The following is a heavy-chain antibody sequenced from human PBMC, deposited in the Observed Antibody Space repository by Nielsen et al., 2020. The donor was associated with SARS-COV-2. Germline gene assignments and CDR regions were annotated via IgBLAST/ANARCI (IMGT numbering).Heavy chain of an antibody. Sequence: GESLKISCKGSGHNFINYWIAWVRQLPGKGLEWMGIIYPGDSDTRYSPSFQGQVTISADKSISTAYLQWSSLKASDTAMYYCAWKSSGWYGSYDYWGQGTLVTVSS. D-gene: IGHD6-19*01. J-gene: IGHJ4*02. CDR2: IYPGDSDT. CDR1: GHNFINYW. CDR3: AWKSSGWYGSYDY. V-gene: IGHV5-51*01.